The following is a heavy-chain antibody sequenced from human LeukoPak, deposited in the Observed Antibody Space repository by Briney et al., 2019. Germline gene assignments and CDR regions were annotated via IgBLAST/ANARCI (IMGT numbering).Heavy chain of an antibody. D-gene: IGHD3-10*01. Sequence: SETLSLTCTVSGGSISCYYWTWIRQPPGKGLEWIGYMYSSGSINYHPSLKSRVTISIDMSKNQFSLRLSAVTAADTAVYYCARGGAGRNYPYFDYWGLGTPVTVSS. V-gene: IGHV4-59*01. CDR3: ARGGAGRNYPYFDY. CDR2: MYSSGSI. J-gene: IGHJ4*02. CDR1: GGSISCYY.